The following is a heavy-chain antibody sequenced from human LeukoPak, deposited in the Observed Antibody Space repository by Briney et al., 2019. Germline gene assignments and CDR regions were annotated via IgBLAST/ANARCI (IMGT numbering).Heavy chain of an antibody. V-gene: IGHV4-38-2*02. J-gene: IGHJ4*02. D-gene: IGHD3-10*01. CDR3: ARDGRGAEVDF. CDR1: GYSISSGYY. Sequence: SETLSLTCAVSGYSISSGYYWCWIRQPPGKGLEWIGSIYHSGSTYYNPSLKSRVTISVDTSKNQFSLKLSSVTAADTAVYYCARDGRGAEVDFWGQGTLVTVSS. CDR2: IYHSGST.